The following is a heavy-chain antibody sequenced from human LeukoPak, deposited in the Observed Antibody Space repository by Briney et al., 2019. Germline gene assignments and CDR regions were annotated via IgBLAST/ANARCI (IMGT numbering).Heavy chain of an antibody. D-gene: IGHD6-13*01. Sequence: PGGSLRLSCAASGFTFNSYIMNWVRQAPGKGLEWVSSISGFGGSTYYADSVKGRFTISRDNSKNTLYLQMNSLRAEDTAVYYCARDLWGELVDYWGQGTLVTVSS. CDR3: ARDLWGELVDY. J-gene: IGHJ4*02. V-gene: IGHV3-23*01. CDR2: ISGFGGST. CDR1: GFTFNSYI.